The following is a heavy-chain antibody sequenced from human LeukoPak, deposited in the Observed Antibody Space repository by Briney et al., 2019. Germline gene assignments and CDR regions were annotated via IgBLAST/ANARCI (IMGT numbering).Heavy chain of an antibody. J-gene: IGHJ4*02. D-gene: IGHD2-2*01. CDR1: GFSFSNYA. V-gene: IGHV3-64D*09. CDR3: VKDLLGYCSSTSCYATGPFDY. CDR2: ISTNGGHT. Sequence: GGSLRLSCSASGFSFSNYAMHWVRQAPGKGLEYVSAISTNGGHTYYADSVQGRFTIPRDDSKNTLYLQMSSLRAEDTALYYCVKDLLGYCSSTSCYATGPFDYWGQGTPVTVSS.